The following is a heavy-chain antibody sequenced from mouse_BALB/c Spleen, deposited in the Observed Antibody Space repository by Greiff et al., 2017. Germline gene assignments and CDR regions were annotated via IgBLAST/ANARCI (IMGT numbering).Heavy chain of an antibody. CDR1: GSTFTSYW. CDR2: INPSTGYT. V-gene: IGHV1-7*01. J-gene: IGHJ3*01. Sequence: VKLQESGAELAKPGASVKMSCKASGSTFTSYWMHWVKQRPGQGLEWIGYINPSTGYTEYNQKFKDKATLTVDKSSSTAYMQLSSLTSEDSAVYYCARSWGLWLRRAWVAYWGQGTLVTVSA. D-gene: IGHD2-2*01. CDR3: ARSWGLWLRRAWVAY.